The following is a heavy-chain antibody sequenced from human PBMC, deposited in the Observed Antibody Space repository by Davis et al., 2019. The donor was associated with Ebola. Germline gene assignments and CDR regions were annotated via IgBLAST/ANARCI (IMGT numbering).Heavy chain of an antibody. CDR2: ISSSSSTI. D-gene: IGHD3-10*01. CDR3: ARDGVGAMVLYYFDY. J-gene: IGHJ4*02. V-gene: IGHV3-48*02. CDR1: GFTFSSYS. Sequence: PGGSLRLSCAASGFTFSSYSMNWVRQAPGTGLEWVSYISSSSSTIYYADSVKGRFTISRDNAKNSLYLQMNSLRDEDTAVYYCARDGVGAMVLYYFDYWGQGTLVTVSS.